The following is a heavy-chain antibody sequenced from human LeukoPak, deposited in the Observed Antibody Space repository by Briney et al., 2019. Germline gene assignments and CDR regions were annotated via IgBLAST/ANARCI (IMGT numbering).Heavy chain of an antibody. J-gene: IGHJ2*01. D-gene: IGHD3-22*01. CDR3: ARAPYDSSGYFYWYFDL. Sequence: GGSLRLSCAASGFVFSTYDMHWVRQPTGKGLEWVSAIGTAGDTYYAGSVKGRFTISRDNSKNTLYLQMNSLRAEDTAVYYCARAPYDSSGYFYWYFDLWGRGTLVTVSS. V-gene: IGHV3-13*04. CDR1: GFVFSTYD. CDR2: IGTAGDT.